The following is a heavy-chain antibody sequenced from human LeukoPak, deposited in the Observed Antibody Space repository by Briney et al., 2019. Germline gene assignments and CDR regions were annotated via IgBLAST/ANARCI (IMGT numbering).Heavy chain of an antibody. CDR1: GGSISSSNDY. CDR2: IYYSGST. D-gene: IGHD1-26*01. V-gene: IGHV4-39*07. Sequence: PSETLSLTCIVSGGSISSSNDYWGWIRQPPGKGLEWIGSIYYSGSTYYNPSLKSRVTISVDTSKNQFSLKLSSVTAADTAVYYCARVGARRFPVLFDYWGQGTLVTVSS. CDR3: ARVGARRFPVLFDY. J-gene: IGHJ4*02.